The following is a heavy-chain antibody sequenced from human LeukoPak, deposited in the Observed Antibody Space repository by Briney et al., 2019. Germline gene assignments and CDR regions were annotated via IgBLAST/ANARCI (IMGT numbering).Heavy chain of an antibody. CDR2: INHGGST. CDR3: ARGGIPPYLTPFDS. CDR1: GGSFSGSY. D-gene: IGHD2/OR15-2a*01. V-gene: IGHV4-34*01. J-gene: IGHJ4*02. Sequence: SETLSLTCAVYGGSFSGSYWNWIRQPPGKGLEWIGEINHGGSTKYNPSLKSRAIISVDTSKKQFSLKLSSVTAADTAVYYCARGGIPPYLTPFDSWGQGTLITVSS.